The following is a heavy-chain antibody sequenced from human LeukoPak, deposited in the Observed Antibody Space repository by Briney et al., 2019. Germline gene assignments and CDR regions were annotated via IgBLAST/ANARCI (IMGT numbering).Heavy chain of an antibody. J-gene: IGHJ2*01. CDR1: GHTFTSCW. Sequence: THGDSLRISCEGSGHTFTSCWISWVRQTPGKGLEWMGWIDPRDSNTKYSPSSQGHVTMSVDKSINTAYLQWRSLEASDSAMYFCARGATVTGRWYFDIWGRGTPVTVSS. V-gene: IGHV5-10-1*01. CDR2: IDPRDSNT. D-gene: IGHD4-17*01. CDR3: ARGATVTGRWYFDI.